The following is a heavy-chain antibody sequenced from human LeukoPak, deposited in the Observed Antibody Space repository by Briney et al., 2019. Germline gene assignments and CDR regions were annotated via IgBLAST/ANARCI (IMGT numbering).Heavy chain of an antibody. J-gene: IGHJ4*02. D-gene: IGHD3-3*01. CDR3: AHRVSFGVVTPFDY. Sequence: SGPMLVNPTQTLTLTCTFSGFSLSTSGVSVGWLRQPPGKALEWLALIYWDDDKRYSPPLKSRLTITRDTSRNQVVLTMTNMDPVDTATYYCAHRVSFGVVTPFDYWGQGTLVTVSS. CDR1: GFSLSTSGVS. CDR2: IYWDDDK. V-gene: IGHV2-5*02.